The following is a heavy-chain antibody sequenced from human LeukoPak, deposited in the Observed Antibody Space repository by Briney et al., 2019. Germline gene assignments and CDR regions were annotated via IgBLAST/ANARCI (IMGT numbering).Heavy chain of an antibody. V-gene: IGHV3-72*01. J-gene: IGHJ2*01. CDR3: ARVSVRWSFDL. CDR1: GFTFSDHY. CDR2: TRNKANSYTT. Sequence: GWSLRLSCAASGFTFSDHYMDWVRQAPGKGLEWVGRTRNKANSYTTEYAASVKGRFTISRDDSKSSLYLQMNSLKTEDTAVYYCARVSVRWSFDLWGRGTLVTVSS.